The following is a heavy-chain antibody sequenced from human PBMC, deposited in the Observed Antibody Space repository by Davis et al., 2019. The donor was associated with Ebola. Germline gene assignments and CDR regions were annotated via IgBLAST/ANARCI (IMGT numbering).Heavy chain of an antibody. CDR2: IWYDGSNK. D-gene: IGHD3-3*01. J-gene: IGHJ4*02. CDR1: GFTFSSYG. CDR3: ARASYRFLEWVLDY. V-gene: IGHV3-33*01. Sequence: GESLKISCAASGFTFSSYGMHWVRQAPGKGLEWVAVIWYDGSNKYYADSVKGRFTISRDNSKNTLYLQMNSLRAEDTAVYYCARASYRFLEWVLDYWGQGTLVTVSS.